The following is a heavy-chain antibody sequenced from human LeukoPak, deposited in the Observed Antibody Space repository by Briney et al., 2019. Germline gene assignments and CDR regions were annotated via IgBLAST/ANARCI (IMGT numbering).Heavy chain of an antibody. Sequence: PSETLSLTCTFSGGSISGYYWSWIRQPPGKGLDWVGYVYYTGSTYYNPSPKSRVTMSVDTSKNQFSLKLSSVSAADTAVYFCARLRSYYDSSGSYYYFDYWGQGTLVTVSS. CDR2: VYYTGST. J-gene: IGHJ4*02. D-gene: IGHD3-22*01. CDR1: GGSISGYY. V-gene: IGHV4-59*08. CDR3: ARLRSYYDSSGSYYYFDY.